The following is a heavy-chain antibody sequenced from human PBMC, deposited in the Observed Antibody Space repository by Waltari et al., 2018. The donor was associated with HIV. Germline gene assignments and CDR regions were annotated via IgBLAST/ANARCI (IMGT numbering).Heavy chain of an antibody. Sequence: QVQLVQSGAEVKKPGASVKVSCKASGYTFSNYYIHWMRQAPGQGLEWMGIINPGGGSASYAEKVEVRVTMTRDTSANTLYMELRSLTSEDTAVYYCARHRSPSYSVMVVVKGSYDYWGQGTLVTVSS. CDR1: GYTFSNYY. D-gene: IGHD2-15*01. J-gene: IGHJ4*02. CDR2: INPGGGSA. V-gene: IGHV1-46*01. CDR3: ARHRSPSYSVMVVVKGSYDY.